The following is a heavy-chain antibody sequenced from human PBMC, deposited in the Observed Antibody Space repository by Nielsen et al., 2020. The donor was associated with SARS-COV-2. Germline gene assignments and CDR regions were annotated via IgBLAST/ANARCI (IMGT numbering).Heavy chain of an antibody. CDR2: IYHSGST. CDR3: ARDPHYYDSSGYYYEGRRAFDI. J-gene: IGHJ3*02. D-gene: IGHD3-22*01. Sequence: GSLRLSCAVSGGSISSSNWWSWVRQPPGKGLEWIGEIYHSGSTNYNPSLKSRVTISVDKSKNQFSLKLSSVTATDTAVYYCARDPHYYDSSGYYYEGRRAFDIWGQGTMVTVSS. V-gene: IGHV4-4*02. CDR1: GGSISSSNW.